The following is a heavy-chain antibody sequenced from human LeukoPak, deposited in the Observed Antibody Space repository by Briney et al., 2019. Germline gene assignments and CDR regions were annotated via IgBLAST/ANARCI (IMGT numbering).Heavy chain of an antibody. CDR3: AKGGGLRAGGTYRIGY. CDR2: ISASGSNT. V-gene: IGHV3-23*01. CDR1: GFSFTSYA. Sequence: PGGSLRLSCAASGFSFTSYAMSWVRQAPGKGLEWVSSISASGSNTNYADSVQGRFTFSRDNSKNTLYLQMNSLRAEDTAVYYCAKGGGLRAGGTYRIGYWGQGTLVTVPS. J-gene: IGHJ4*02. D-gene: IGHD3-16*02.